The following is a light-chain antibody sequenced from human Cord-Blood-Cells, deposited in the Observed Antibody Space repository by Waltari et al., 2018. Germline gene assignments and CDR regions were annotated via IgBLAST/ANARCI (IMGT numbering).Light chain of an antibody. V-gene: IGLV2-8*01. Sequence: QSALTQPPSASGSPGPSVTLSCTGTSSDVGGFNSVSWYQQHPGKAPKLMIYEGSKRPSGVPDRFSGSKSGNTASLTISGLQAEDEADYYCCSYAGSNTWVFGGGTKLTVL. CDR1: SSDVGGFNS. CDR2: EGS. CDR3: CSYAGSNTWV. J-gene: IGLJ2*01.